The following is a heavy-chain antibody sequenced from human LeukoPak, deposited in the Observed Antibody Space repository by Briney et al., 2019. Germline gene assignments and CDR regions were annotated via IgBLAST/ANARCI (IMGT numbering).Heavy chain of an antibody. Sequence: SVKVSCKASGGTFSSYAISWVRQAPGQGLEWMGGIIPIFGTANYAQKFQGRVTITADESTSTAYMELSSLRSEDTAVYYCARAAYNRGIVVVQVGMDVWGQGTTVAVSS. J-gene: IGHJ6*02. CDR2: IIPIFGTA. CDR3: ARAAYNRGIVVVQVGMDV. V-gene: IGHV1-69*13. CDR1: GGTFSSYA. D-gene: IGHD2-2*01.